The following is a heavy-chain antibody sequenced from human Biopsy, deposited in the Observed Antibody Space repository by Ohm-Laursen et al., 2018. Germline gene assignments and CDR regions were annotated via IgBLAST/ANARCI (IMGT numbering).Heavy chain of an antibody. CDR1: GYSFTSYY. D-gene: IGHD6-19*01. CDR2: INPSGSTT. V-gene: IGHV1-46*01. J-gene: IGHJ4*02. Sequence: ASVKVSCKASGYSFTSYYMHWVRQAPGQGLEWMGMINPSGSTTSYPQIFQGGVTMTRDTSKSTVYMELSSLRSADTAVYFCARNTGWYGDLYYFDYWGQGTLVTVSS. CDR3: ARNTGWYGDLYYFDY.